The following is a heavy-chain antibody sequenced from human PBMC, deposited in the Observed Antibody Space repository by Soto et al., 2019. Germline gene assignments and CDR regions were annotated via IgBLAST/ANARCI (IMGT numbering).Heavy chain of an antibody. D-gene: IGHD6-19*01. CDR2: IYFTGIT. CDR3: ARDWGSSGWPN. V-gene: IGHV4-31*03. Sequence: SETLSLTCTVSGHSLSSGGYYWSWIRQLPGKGLEWVGYIYFTGITLYNPSLKSRLAMSLDTSKNQFSLKLDSVTAADTAIYYCARDWGSSGWPNWGQGTLVTVSS. CDR1: GHSLSSGGYY. J-gene: IGHJ4*02.